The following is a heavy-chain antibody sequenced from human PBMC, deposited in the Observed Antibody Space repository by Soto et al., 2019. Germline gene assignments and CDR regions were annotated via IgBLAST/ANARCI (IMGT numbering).Heavy chain of an antibody. CDR2: IYYSGST. CDR3: ARHGAAVLYYYGMDV. J-gene: IGHJ6*02. V-gene: IGHV4-39*01. D-gene: IGHD6-13*01. CDR1: GASIITSTYN. Sequence: PSETLSLTCTVSGASIITSTYNWGWIRQPPGKGLEWIGTIYYSGSTYYNPSLKSRVTISVDTSANQFSLKLTSVTAADTAVYYCARHGAAVLYYYGMDVWGQGTTVTVSS.